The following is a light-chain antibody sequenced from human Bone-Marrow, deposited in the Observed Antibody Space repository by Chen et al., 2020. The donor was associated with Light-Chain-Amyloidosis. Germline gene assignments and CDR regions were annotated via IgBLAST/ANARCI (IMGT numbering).Light chain of an antibody. J-gene: IGKJ4*01. CDR3: QQYGTSPLT. CDR1: QTISSNY. Sequence: EIVLTQSPGTLSLSPGEGANLSCRASQTISSNYLTWYQQKFGQAPRLLIYGSSSRATGIPDMFTGSGSGTDFTLTINRLEPEDFAMYYCQQYGTSPLTFGGGTKVEIK. CDR2: GSS. V-gene: IGKV3-20*01.